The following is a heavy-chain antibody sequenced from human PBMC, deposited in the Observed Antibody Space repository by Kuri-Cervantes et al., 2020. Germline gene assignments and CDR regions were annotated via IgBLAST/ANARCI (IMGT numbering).Heavy chain of an antibody. J-gene: IGHJ3*02. CDR1: GYTFTNYD. D-gene: IGHD2-21*02. V-gene: IGHV1-69*04. CDR3: ARRGRCGGDWFFTRVPGAFDI. CDR2: IIPILGIA. Sequence: SVKVSCKASGYTFTNYDISWVRQAPGQGLEWMGRIIPILGIANYEQKLKGRVTITADKSTSTAYMERRSLRSEDRAVYYCARRGRCGGDWFFTRVPGAFDIWGQGTLVTVSS.